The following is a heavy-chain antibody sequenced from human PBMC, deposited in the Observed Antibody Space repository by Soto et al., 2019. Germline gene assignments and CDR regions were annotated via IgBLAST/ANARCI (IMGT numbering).Heavy chain of an antibody. CDR3: QTYDYISGTYRYRWAY. J-gene: IGHJ4*02. V-gene: IGHV3-15*01. D-gene: IGHD3-16*02. Sequence: GGSLRLSCVSSGFSFSESWMILVRQAPGEGLEWVARILSKRDGGRTDYAPPVKDRFLISRDDSKDTMYLEMNSLKIEDTAVYYCQTYDYISGTYRYRWAYWGQGTRVTVSS. CDR2: ILSKRDGGRT. CDR1: GFSFSESW.